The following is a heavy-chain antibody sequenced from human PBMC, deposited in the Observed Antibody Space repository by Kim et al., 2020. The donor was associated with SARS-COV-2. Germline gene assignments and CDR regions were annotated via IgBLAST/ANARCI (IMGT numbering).Heavy chain of an antibody. CDR1: GFTFSSYD. J-gene: IGHJ2*01. D-gene: IGHD6-19*01. CDR2: IGTAGDT. V-gene: IGHV3-13*01. Sequence: GGSLRLSCAASGFTFSSYDMHWVRQATGKGLESVSAIGTAGDTHYPGSVKGRFTISRENAKNSLYLQMNSLRAGDTAVYYCARSSIAVAGRYWYFDLWGRGTLVTVSS. CDR3: ARSSIAVAGRYWYFDL.